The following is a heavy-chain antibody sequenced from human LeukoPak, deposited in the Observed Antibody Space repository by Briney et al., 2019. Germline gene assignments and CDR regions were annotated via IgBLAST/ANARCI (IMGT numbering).Heavy chain of an antibody. V-gene: IGHV3-30*18. CDR1: GFPFNNYG. J-gene: IGHJ4*02. Sequence: GGSLRLSCAASGFPFNNYGMNWVRQAPGKGLEWVAVISDDGTKKYYADSVKGRFTISGDNSKYTLLLQMNSLRAEDTAMYYCAKDWDYGDFEGWDYWGQGTLVTVSS. CDR2: ISDDGTKK. D-gene: IGHD4-17*01. CDR3: AKDWDYGDFEGWDY.